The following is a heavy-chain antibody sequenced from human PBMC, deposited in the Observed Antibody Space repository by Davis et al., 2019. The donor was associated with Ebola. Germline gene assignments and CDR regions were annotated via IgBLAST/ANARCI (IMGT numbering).Heavy chain of an antibody. Sequence: SETLSLTCAVYGGSFSGYYWSWIRQPPGKGLEWIGEINHSGSTNYNPSLKSRVTISVDTSKNHFSLKLSSVTAADTAVYYCARGVVRFWFDPWDQGTLVTVSS. V-gene: IGHV4-34*01. J-gene: IGHJ5*02. D-gene: IGHD3-22*01. CDR3: ARGVVRFWFDP. CDR1: GGSFSGYY. CDR2: INHSGST.